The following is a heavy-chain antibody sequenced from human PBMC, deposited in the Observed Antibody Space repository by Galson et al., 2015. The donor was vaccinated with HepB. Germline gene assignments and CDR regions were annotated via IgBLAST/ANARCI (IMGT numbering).Heavy chain of an antibody. V-gene: IGHV3-30*04. D-gene: IGHD2-2*01. Sequence: SLRLSCAASGFTFSSYAMHWVRQAPGKGLEWVAVISYDGSNKYYADSVKGRFTISRDNSKNTLYLQMNSLRAEDTAVYYCAKDLDPGYCCSACCYAGVDWGHGTPVTVSS. CDR2: ISYDGSNK. CDR1: GFTFSSYA. J-gene: IGHJ4*03. CDR3: AKDLDPGYCCSACCYAGVD.